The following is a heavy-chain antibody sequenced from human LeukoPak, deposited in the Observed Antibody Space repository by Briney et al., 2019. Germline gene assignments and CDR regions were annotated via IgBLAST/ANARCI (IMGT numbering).Heavy chain of an antibody. Sequence: GESLKISCKGSGYSFTTYWIGWVRQLPGKGLEWVSLFYPGDSDTRYSPSFQGEVTISADKSSNTAYLQWSSQKASDTAMYYCASRDTTSLMIISDVFDIWGQGTMVTVSS. CDR1: GYSFTTYW. J-gene: IGHJ3*02. CDR2: FYPGDSDT. D-gene: IGHD3-16*01. V-gene: IGHV5-51*01. CDR3: ASRDTTSLMIISDVFDI.